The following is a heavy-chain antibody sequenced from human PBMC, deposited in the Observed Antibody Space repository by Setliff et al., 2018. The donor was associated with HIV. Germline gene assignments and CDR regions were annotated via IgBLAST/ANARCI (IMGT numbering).Heavy chain of an antibody. V-gene: IGHV1-69*13. Sequence: SVKVSCKASGGTFSSYAISWVRQAPGQGLEWMGGIIPIFGTANYAQKFQGRVTITADESTSTAYMELSSLRSEDTAVYYCARDKGGLGMGGYYYYMDVWGKGTTVTSP. D-gene: IGHD7-27*01. CDR3: ARDKGGLGMGGYYYYMDV. CDR2: IIPIFGTA. CDR1: GGTFSSYA. J-gene: IGHJ6*03.